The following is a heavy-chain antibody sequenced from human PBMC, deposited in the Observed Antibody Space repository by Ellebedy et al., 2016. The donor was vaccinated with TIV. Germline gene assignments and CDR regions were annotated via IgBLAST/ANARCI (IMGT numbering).Heavy chain of an antibody. CDR3: VRDRGERGRGGY. Sequence: AASVKVSCKASGYTFTNYGISWVRQAPGQGLEGTGWINAEDGRTSYAQRVQGRVAMTTDTSTATAYMELRTLRSYDTAVYSCVRDRGERGRGGYWGQGTLVTVSA. J-gene: IGHJ4*02. D-gene: IGHD1-26*01. CDR1: GYTFTNYG. CDR2: INAEDGRT. V-gene: IGHV1-18*04.